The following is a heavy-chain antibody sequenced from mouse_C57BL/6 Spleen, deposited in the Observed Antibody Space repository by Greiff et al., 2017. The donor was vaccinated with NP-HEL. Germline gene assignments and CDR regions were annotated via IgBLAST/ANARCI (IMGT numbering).Heavy chain of an antibody. D-gene: IGHD2-5*01. V-gene: IGHV1-42*01. J-gene: IGHJ2*01. CDR3: ASYSNFDY. CDR1: GYSFTGYY. CDR2: INPSTGGT. Sequence: EVQLQQSGPELVKPGASVKISCKASGYSFTGYYMNWVKQSPEKSLEWIGEINPSTGGTTYNQKFEAKATLTVDKSSSTAYMQLKSLTSEDSAVYYCASYSNFDYWGQGTTLTVSS.